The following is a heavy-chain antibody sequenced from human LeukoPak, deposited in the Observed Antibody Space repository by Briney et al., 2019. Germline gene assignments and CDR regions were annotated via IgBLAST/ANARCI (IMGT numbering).Heavy chain of an antibody. Sequence: SETLSLTCTVSGGSISSYFWSWIRQPPGKGLAWIGYIYYSGSTNYNPSLKSLVTISVDTSKNQFSLKLSSVTAADTAVYYCARAHDQSTPFDYWGQGTLVTVSS. CDR3: ARAHDQSTPFDY. V-gene: IGHV4-59*01. D-gene: IGHD1-1*01. J-gene: IGHJ4*02. CDR2: IYYSGST. CDR1: GGSISSYF.